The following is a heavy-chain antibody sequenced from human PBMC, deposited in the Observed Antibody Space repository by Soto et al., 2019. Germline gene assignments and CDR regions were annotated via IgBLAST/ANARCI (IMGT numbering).Heavy chain of an antibody. J-gene: IGHJ4*02. CDR3: ATSTVSYVDIVSSTTRGYFDH. Sequence: GESLKISCEGSGYNFNNYWIGWVRQMPGKGLEWMALIYPGDSDTRYSPSFEGQVTLSVDRSISTAYLQWSSLKASDTAIYYCATSTVSYVDIVSSTTRGYFDHWGQGTLVTVSS. D-gene: IGHD5-12*01. CDR2: IYPGDSDT. V-gene: IGHV5-51*01. CDR1: GYNFNNYW.